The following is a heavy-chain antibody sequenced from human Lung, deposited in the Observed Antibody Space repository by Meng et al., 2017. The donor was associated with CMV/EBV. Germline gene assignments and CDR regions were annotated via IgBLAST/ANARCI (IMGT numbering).Heavy chain of an antibody. CDR2: VYYGRGS. Sequence: SCSGSICYLSCIPPVPGEGLNWFAYVYYGRGSNYNPSLRGRVTVSVDTSKNQFSLKLGSVTAADTAVYYCARGTGYCSSTSCYPFDPWGQGTLVTVSS. CDR3: ARGTGYCSSTSCYPFDP. J-gene: IGHJ5*02. CDR1: SCSGSICY. D-gene: IGHD2-2*01. V-gene: IGHV4-61*01.